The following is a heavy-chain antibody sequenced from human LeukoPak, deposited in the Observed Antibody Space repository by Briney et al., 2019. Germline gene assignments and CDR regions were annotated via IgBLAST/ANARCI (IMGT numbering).Heavy chain of an antibody. CDR1: GGSISSSSYY. J-gene: IGHJ5*02. V-gene: IGHV4-39*01. CDR2: IYYSGRT. Sequence: LETLSLTCTVSGGSISSSSYYWGWIRQPPGEGLEWLGSIYYSGRTYDNPSLKSRVTMSVDTSKNQFSLKLSSVTAADTAVYYCARLLYDRSGYYWFDPWGQGTLVTVSS. CDR3: ARLLYDRSGYYWFDP. D-gene: IGHD3-22*01.